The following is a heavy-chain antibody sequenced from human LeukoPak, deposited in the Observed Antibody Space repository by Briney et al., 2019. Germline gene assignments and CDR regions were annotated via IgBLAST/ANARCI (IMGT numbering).Heavy chain of an antibody. D-gene: IGHD2-2*01. CDR3: AKEAPGSVVVPAAMHY. CDR2: ISGSGGST. Sequence: GGSLRLSCAASGFTFSNSGMSWVRQAPGKGLEWVSAISGSGGSTYYADSVKGRFTISRDNSKNTLYLQMNSLRAEDTAVYYCAKEAPGSVVVPAAMHYWGQGTLVTVSS. J-gene: IGHJ4*02. V-gene: IGHV3-23*01. CDR1: GFTFSNSG.